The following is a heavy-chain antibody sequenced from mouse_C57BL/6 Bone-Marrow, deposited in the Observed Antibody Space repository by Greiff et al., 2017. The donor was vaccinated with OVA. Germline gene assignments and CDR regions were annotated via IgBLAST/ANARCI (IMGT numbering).Heavy chain of an antibody. Sequence: QVQLQQPGAELVKPGASVKMSCKASGYTFTSYWITWVKQRPGQGLEWIGDIYPGSGSTNYNEKFKSKATLTVDTSSSTAYMQLSSLTSEDSAVYYCASTSYGSSYDYAMDYWGQGTSVTVSS. D-gene: IGHD1-1*01. CDR1: GYTFTSYW. CDR3: ASTSYGSSYDYAMDY. V-gene: IGHV1-55*01. CDR2: IYPGSGST. J-gene: IGHJ4*01.